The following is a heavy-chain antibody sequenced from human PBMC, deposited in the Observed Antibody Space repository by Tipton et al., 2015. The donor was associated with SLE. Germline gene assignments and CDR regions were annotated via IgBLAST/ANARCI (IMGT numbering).Heavy chain of an antibody. D-gene: IGHD6-6*01. CDR2: INHSGST. J-gene: IGHJ4*02. CDR1: GGSFSGYY. Sequence: TLSLTCAVYGGSFSGYYWSWIRQPPGKGLEWIGEINHSGSTNYNPSLKSRVTISVDTSKNQFSLKLSPVTAADTAVYYCARVSGSSPQADYWGQGTLVTVSS. CDR3: ARVSGSSPQADY. V-gene: IGHV4-34*01.